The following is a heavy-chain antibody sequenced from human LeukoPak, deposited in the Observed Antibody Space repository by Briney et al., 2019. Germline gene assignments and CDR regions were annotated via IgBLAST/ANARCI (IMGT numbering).Heavy chain of an antibody. Sequence: GGSLRLSCAASGFTFSSYSMNWVRQAPGKGLEWVSALSGSSLYTHYADSVKGRFTISRDNSKNTLYLQMNSLRAEDTAVYYCAKEGYGGNPPTSWGQGTLVSVSS. J-gene: IGHJ5*02. CDR1: GFTFSSYS. V-gene: IGHV3-23*01. CDR3: AKEGYGGNPPTS. D-gene: IGHD4-23*01. CDR2: LSGSSLYT.